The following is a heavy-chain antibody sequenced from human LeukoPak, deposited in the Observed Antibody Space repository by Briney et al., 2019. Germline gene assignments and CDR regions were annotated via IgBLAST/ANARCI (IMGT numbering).Heavy chain of an antibody. Sequence: SQALSLTCAISGDSVSTDTAAWNWIRQSPSRCLEWLGTAYYRSKWLNDYAVSVKSRITINPATSKHQFSLQLNSVTPEDTAVYYCARDRLWAFDSWGQGALVTVSS. V-gene: IGHV6-1*01. CDR3: ARDRLWAFDS. CDR2: AYYRSKWLN. CDR1: GDSVSTDTAA. J-gene: IGHJ4*02. D-gene: IGHD6-6*01.